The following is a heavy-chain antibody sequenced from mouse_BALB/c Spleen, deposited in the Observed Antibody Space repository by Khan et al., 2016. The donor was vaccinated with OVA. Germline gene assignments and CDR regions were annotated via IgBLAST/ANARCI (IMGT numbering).Heavy chain of an antibody. CDR3: ARGAYYRYEGVDY. Sequence: QVQLQQSGAELMKPGASVKISCKATGYTFSSYWIEWVKQRPGHGLEWIGEILPGSGSTNYNEKFKGKATFTADTSSNTAYMQLSSLTSEDSAVSYSARGAYYRYEGVDYWGQGTSVTVSS. CDR1: GYTFSSYW. D-gene: IGHD2-14*01. V-gene: IGHV1-9*01. J-gene: IGHJ4*01. CDR2: ILPGSGST.